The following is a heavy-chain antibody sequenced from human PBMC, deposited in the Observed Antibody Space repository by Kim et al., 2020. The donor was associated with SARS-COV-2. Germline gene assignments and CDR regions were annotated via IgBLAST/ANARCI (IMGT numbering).Heavy chain of an antibody. D-gene: IGHD6-19*01. CDR2: IYHSGST. CDR3: ARVHRSGWTPPVENWFDP. V-gene: IGHV4-38-2*02. J-gene: IGHJ5*02. CDR1: GYSISSGYY. Sequence: SETLSLTCTVSGYSISSGYYWGWIRQPPGKGLEWIGSIYHSGSTYYNPSLKSRVTISVDTSKNQFSLKLSSVTAADTAVYYCARVHRSGWTPPVENWFDP.